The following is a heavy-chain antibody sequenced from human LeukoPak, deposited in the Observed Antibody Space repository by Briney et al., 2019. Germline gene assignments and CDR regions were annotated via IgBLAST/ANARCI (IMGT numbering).Heavy chain of an antibody. J-gene: IGHJ4*02. CDR3: AKDPSSYGGNPYYFDY. D-gene: IGHD4-23*01. Sequence: PGGSLRLSCAASGFIFRDYAMSWVRQAPGKGLEWVAFIRYDGSNKYYADSVKGRFTISRDNSKNTLYLQMNSLRAEDTAVYYCAKDPSSYGGNPYYFDYWGQGTLVTVSS. V-gene: IGHV3-30*02. CDR2: IRYDGSNK. CDR1: GFIFRDYA.